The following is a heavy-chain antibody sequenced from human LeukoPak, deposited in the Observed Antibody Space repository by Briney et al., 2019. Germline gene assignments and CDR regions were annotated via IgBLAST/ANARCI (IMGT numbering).Heavy chain of an antibody. CDR1: GYTFTSYG. J-gene: IGHJ4*02. D-gene: IGHD3-22*01. Sequence: ASVKVSCKASGYTFTSYGISWVRQAPGQGLEWMGWISAYNGNTNYAQKLQGRVTMTTDTSTSTAYMELRSLRSDDTAVYYCARDFIRSFEFYDSSGYYFYYFDYWGEGTLVTVSS. V-gene: IGHV1-18*01. CDR3: ARDFIRSFEFYDSSGYYFYYFDY. CDR2: ISAYNGNT.